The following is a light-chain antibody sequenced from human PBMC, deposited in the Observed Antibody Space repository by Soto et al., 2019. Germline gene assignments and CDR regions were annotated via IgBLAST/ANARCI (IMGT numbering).Light chain of an antibody. CDR3: QQSFITPHT. V-gene: IGKV1-39*01. CDR1: QRISTY. J-gene: IGKJ2*01. Sequence: DVQMSQSPSSLSASVGDRVTITCRASQRISTYLHWFQQKPGKAPKLLIYAGSNLQSGVPSRFSGTGSGTDFTLTISSLQPEDFATYYCQQSFITPHTFGQGTKVDIK. CDR2: AGS.